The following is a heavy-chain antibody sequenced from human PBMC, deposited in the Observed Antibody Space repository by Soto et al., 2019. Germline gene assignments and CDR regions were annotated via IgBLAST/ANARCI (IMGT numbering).Heavy chain of an antibody. CDR3: ASFDYRNYRNWFDP. Sequence: GASVKVSCKASGGTFSSYAISWVRQAPGQGLEWMGGIIPIFGTANYAQKFQGRVTVTADESTSTAYMELSSLRSEDTAVYYCASFDYRNYRNWFDPWRQRTLVTVSS. J-gene: IGHJ5*02. CDR2: IIPIFGTA. V-gene: IGHV1-69*13. CDR1: GGTFSSYA. D-gene: IGHD4-4*01.